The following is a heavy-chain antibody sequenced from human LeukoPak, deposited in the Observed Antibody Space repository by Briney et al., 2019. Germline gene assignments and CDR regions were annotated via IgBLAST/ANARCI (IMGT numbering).Heavy chain of an antibody. CDR1: GYTFITYY. J-gene: IGHJ4*02. V-gene: IGHV1-2*06. Sequence: ASVKVSCKTSGYTFITYYVHWVRQAPGQGLEWMGRINPNSGGTNFAQKFQGRVTMARDTSISTAYMELSRLRSDDTAVYYCAVRSYSSPFDYWGQGTLVTVSS. CDR3: AVRSYSSPFDY. CDR2: INPNSGGT. D-gene: IGHD1-26*01.